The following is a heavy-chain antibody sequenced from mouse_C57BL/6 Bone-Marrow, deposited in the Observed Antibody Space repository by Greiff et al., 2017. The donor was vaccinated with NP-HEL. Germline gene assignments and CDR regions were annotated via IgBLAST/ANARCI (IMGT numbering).Heavy chain of an antibody. CDR1: GYTFTDYY. Sequence: EVQLQQSGPELVKPGASVQISCKASGYTFTDYYMNWVKQSHGKSLEWIGDINPNNGGTSYNQKFKGKATLTVDKSSSTAYMELRSLTSEDSAVYYCSRIRGELYAMDYWGQGTSVTVSS. V-gene: IGHV1-26*01. D-gene: IGHD3-2*02. CDR3: SRIRGELYAMDY. J-gene: IGHJ4*01. CDR2: INPNNGGT.